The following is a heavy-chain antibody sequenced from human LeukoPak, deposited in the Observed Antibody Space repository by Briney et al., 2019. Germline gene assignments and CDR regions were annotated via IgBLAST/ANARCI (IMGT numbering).Heavy chain of an antibody. CDR1: GFTFSNYG. D-gene: IGHD2-2*01. J-gene: IGHJ4*02. CDR2: ISYDGSNK. CDR3: ARGESSTSCHDY. Sequence: PGGSLRLSCAASGFTFSNYGMHWVRQSPGKGLEWVAVISYDGSNKYYADSVKGRFTISRDNSKNTLYLQMNSLRAEDTAVYYCARGESSTSCHDYWGQGTLVTVSS. V-gene: IGHV3-30*19.